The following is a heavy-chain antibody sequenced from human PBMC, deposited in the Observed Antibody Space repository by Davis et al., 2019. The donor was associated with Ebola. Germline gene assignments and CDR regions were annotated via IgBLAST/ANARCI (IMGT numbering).Heavy chain of an antibody. D-gene: IGHD3-10*01. J-gene: IGHJ6*02. CDR1: GFTFSSYA. V-gene: IGHV3-23*01. CDR3: ARGRRLWFGELFNYGMDV. Sequence: PGGSLRLSCAASGFTFSSYAMTWVRQAPGKALEWVSSISNSGGSAYYADSVKGRFTVSRDNSKNTVSLQMNSLRAEDTAVYYCARGRRLWFGELFNYGMDVWGQGTTVTVSS. CDR2: ISNSGGSA.